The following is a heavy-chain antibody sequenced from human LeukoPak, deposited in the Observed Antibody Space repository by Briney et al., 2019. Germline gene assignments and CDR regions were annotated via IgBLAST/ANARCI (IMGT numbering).Heavy chain of an antibody. D-gene: IGHD1-1*01. CDR1: GGSISNYY. Sequence: SETLSLTCTVSGGSISNYYWSWIRQPAGKGLEWIGRFYTSGRTIYNPSLKSRVTIPGDKSKNQFSLNLSSVTAADTAVYYCARDWNWFDPWGQGTLVTVSS. J-gene: IGHJ5*02. CDR3: ARDWNWFDP. V-gene: IGHV4-4*07. CDR2: FYTSGRT.